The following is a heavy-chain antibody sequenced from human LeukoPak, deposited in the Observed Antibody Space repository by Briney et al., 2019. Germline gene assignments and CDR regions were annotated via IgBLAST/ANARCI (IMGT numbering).Heavy chain of an antibody. CDR3: ARPYCSSTSCYFSNWFNP. CDR2: IWYVGSNK. Sequence: GGSLRLSCAASGFIFSSYGMHWVSQAPGKGLEWVAVIWYVGSNKYYADAVKGRFTISRDNSKNTLYLQMNSLRAEDTAVYYCARPYCSSTSCYFSNWFNPWGQGTLVTVSS. J-gene: IGHJ5*02. D-gene: IGHD2-2*01. CDR1: GFIFSSYG. V-gene: IGHV3-33*01.